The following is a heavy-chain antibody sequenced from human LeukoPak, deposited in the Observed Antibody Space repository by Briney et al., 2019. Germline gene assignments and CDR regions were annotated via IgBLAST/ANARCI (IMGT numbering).Heavy chain of an antibody. D-gene: IGHD2-21*01. CDR2: INPDGNKK. CDR1: GLIFSGSW. V-gene: IGHV3-7*03. CDR3: ARDFAYKKFDF. Sequence: GGSLRLSCAASGLIFSGSWMNWVRQAPGKGLEWVATINPDGNKKGVADSVRGRFTISRDDAENSLYLQMNSLRAEDTAVYYCARDFAYKKFDFWGQGTLVTVSS. J-gene: IGHJ4*02.